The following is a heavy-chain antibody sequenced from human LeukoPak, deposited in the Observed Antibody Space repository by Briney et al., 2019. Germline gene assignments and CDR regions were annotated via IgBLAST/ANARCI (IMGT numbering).Heavy chain of an antibody. Sequence: SETLSLTCTVSGDSISSSYWSWIRQPPGKGLEWIGYIYYNGATNYNPSLKSRVTISVDTPKNQFSLELSSVTTADAAVYYCARGQVAGTWDYWGQGILVTVSS. V-gene: IGHV4-59*01. CDR1: GDSISSSY. D-gene: IGHD6-19*01. CDR2: IYYNGAT. CDR3: ARGQVAGTWDY. J-gene: IGHJ4*02.